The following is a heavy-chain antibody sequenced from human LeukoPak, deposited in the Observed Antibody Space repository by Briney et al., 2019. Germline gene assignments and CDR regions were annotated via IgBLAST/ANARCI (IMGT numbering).Heavy chain of an antibody. CDR3: AKERQTGDYFTSDY. D-gene: IGHD4-17*01. Sequence: GGSLRLSCAASGFTFSSYSMSWVRQAPGEGLEWLSAINGRGITYYAGSVKGRFTISRDNSENTLYLQMNSLTVDDTAVYFCAKERQTGDYFTSDYWGQGTLVTVSS. CDR2: INGRGIT. J-gene: IGHJ4*02. V-gene: IGHV3-23*01. CDR1: GFTFSSYS.